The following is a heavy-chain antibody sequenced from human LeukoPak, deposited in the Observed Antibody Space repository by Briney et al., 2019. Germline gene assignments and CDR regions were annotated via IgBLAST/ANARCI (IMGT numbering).Heavy chain of an antibody. J-gene: IGHJ3*02. CDR2: IGTAGEI. V-gene: IGHV3-13*01. Sequence: GGSLRLSCAASGFTFRSYDMHWVRHATGKGLEWVSGIGTAGEIYYPGSVKGRFTISRENAKNSLYLQMNSLRAGDTAVYYCARGYSNYGYAFDIWGQGTMVTVSS. CDR3: ARGYSNYGYAFDI. D-gene: IGHD4-11*01. CDR1: GFTFRSYD.